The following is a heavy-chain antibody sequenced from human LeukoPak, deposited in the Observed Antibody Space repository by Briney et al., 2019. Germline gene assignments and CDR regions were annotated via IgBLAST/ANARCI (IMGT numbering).Heavy chain of an antibody. CDR2: INPSGGST. Sequence: ASVKVSCKASGYTFTSYYMHWVRQAPGHGLEWMGIINPSGGSTSYAQKFQGRVTMTRDTSTSTVYMELSSLRSEDTAVYYCARDFVESYYYDSSGYYPGDYWGQGTLVTVSS. D-gene: IGHD3-22*01. V-gene: IGHV1-46*01. CDR3: ARDFVESYYYDSSGYYPGDY. CDR1: GYTFTSYY. J-gene: IGHJ4*02.